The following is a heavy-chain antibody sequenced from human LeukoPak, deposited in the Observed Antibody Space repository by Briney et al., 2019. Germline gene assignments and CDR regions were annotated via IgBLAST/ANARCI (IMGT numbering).Heavy chain of an antibody. D-gene: IGHD3-22*01. CDR1: GFTFSSYG. V-gene: IGHV3-33*06. CDR3: AKENYYYDSSGYTINWFDP. Sequence: GGSLRLSCAASGFTFSSYGMHWVRQAPGKGLEWVAVIWYDGSNKYYADSAKGRFTISRDNSKNTLYLQMNSLRAEDTAVYYCAKENYYYDSSGYTINWFDPWGQGTLVTVSS. CDR2: IWYDGSNK. J-gene: IGHJ5*02.